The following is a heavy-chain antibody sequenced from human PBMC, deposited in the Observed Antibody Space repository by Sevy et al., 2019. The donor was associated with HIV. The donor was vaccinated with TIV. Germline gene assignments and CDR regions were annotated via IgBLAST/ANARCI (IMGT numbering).Heavy chain of an antibody. CDR2: ISGSSTTI. D-gene: IGHD2-8*02. CDR1: GFSFTDYT. J-gene: IGHJ4*02. CDR3: NGGLGVAYYFDY. V-gene: IGHV3-48*02. Sequence: GGSLRLSCAASGFSFTDYTMNWVRQSPGKGLDWVSYISGSSTTIYYVDSVKGRFTISRDNAKKSLFLQMNDLRDEDTAVYYCNGGLGVAYYFDYWGQGTLVTVSS.